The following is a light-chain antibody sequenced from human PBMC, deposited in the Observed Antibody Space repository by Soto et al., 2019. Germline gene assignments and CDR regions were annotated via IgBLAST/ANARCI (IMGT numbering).Light chain of an antibody. V-gene: IGKV3-20*01. CDR1: QSVSSKY. CDR2: GAS. J-gene: IGKJ3*01. CDR3: QVYGDSPRFT. Sequence: ILLTQSPGTLSLSPGEGATLACRASQSVSSKYLAWYQQKPGQALRLLIYGASSRATGIPDRFSGGGSGTDFTLTISRLEPEDFAVYFCQVYGDSPRFTFGPG.